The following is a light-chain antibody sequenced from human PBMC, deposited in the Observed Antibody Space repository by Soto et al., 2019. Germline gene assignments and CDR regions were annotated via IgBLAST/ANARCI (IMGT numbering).Light chain of an antibody. CDR3: PQYNSDST. CDR2: KAS. V-gene: IGKV1-5*03. CDR1: QSTSIW. J-gene: IGKJ1*01. Sequence: IQMTQSPSTLSASVGDRVTITCRASQSTSIWLALYQQKPGKASKLLIYKASSLEIWVSSRFIGSGAGTEFPLTINSLQPDDFAASSCPQYNSDSTFGQGTKVEIK.